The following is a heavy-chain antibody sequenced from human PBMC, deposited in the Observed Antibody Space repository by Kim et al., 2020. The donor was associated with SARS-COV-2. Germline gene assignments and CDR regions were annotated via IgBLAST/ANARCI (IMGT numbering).Heavy chain of an antibody. CDR2: IKSKTDGGTT. Sequence: GGSLRLSCAASGFTFSNAWMSWVRQAPGKGLEWVGRIKSKTDGGTTDYAAPVKGRFTISRDDSKNTLYLQMNSLKTEDTAVYYCTTFYSGYDWWRATTALTKYYFDYWGQGTLVTVSS. CDR1: GFTFSNAW. D-gene: IGHD5-12*01. V-gene: IGHV3-15*01. CDR3: TTFYSGYDWWRATTALTKYYFDY. J-gene: IGHJ4*02.